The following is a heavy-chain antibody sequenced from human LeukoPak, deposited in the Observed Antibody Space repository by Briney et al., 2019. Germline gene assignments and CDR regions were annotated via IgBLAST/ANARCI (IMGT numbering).Heavy chain of an antibody. CDR3: AKDKYDFWSGYRHLDY. Sequence: GGSLRLSCAASGFTFSSYGMHWVRQAPGKGLEWVAFIRYDGSNKYYADSVKGRFTISRDNSKNTLYLQMNSLRAEDTAVYYCAKDKYDFWSGYRHLDYWGQGTLVTVSS. V-gene: IGHV3-30*02. D-gene: IGHD3-3*01. CDR1: GFTFSSYG. CDR2: IRYDGSNK. J-gene: IGHJ4*02.